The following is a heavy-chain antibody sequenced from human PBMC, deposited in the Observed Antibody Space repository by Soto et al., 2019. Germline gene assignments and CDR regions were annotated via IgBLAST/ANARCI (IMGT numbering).Heavy chain of an antibody. CDR2: FSGHNGNT. D-gene: IGHD6-19*01. Sequence: QVQLVQSGAEVKKPGASVQVSCKASGYTFTSYGISWVRQAPGQGLEWMGWFSGHNGNTNNAQKLQGRVTMTTEPYTSTDYMELRSLTSDYTAVYYCARDLAVGLVDYWGQGTLVTVSS. J-gene: IGHJ4*02. CDR1: GYTFTSYG. CDR3: ARDLAVGLVDY. V-gene: IGHV1-18*01.